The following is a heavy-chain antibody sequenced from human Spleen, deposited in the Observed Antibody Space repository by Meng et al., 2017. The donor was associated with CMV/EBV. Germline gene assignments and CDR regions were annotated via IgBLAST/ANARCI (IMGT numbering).Heavy chain of an antibody. CDR1: QFDFSNYA. D-gene: IGHD3-10*01. CDR2: ISYGGDKE. V-gene: IGHV3-30-3*01. Sequence: GGSLRLSCAASQFDFSNYAFHWVRQVPGKGLEWVAAISYGGDKEKYTDSVKGRFSISRDNSKNTLYLQMNSLRADDTAVYYCARDPVRSPSYWGQGILVTVSS. J-gene: IGHJ4*02. CDR3: ARDPVRSPSY.